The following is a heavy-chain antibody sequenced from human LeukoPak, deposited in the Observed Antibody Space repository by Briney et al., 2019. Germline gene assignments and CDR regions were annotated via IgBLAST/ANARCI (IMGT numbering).Heavy chain of an antibody. D-gene: IGHD3-10*01. J-gene: IGHJ4*02. Sequence: GGSLRLSCAASGFTFSSYSMNWVRQAPGKGLEWVSSISSRSSYIYYADSVKGRCTIARDNAKNSLYLQMNSLRAEDTAVYYCARVSGSYYSWFDYWGQGTLVTVSS. CDR3: ARVSGSYYSWFDY. V-gene: IGHV3-21*01. CDR2: ISSRSSYI. CDR1: GFTFSSYS.